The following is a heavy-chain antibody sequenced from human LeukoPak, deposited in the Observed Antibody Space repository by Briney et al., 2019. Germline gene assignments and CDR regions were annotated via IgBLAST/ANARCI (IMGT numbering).Heavy chain of an antibody. V-gene: IGHV3-23*01. CDR1: GFTFGSYA. Sequence: PGGSLRLSCAASGFTFGSYAMSWVRQAPGKGLEWVSAISGSGGSTYYADSVKGRFTISRDNSKNTLYLQMNSLRAEDTAVYYCAKERSYSSSWYVFGYWGQGTLVTVSS. J-gene: IGHJ4*02. CDR3: AKERSYSSSWYVFGY. CDR2: ISGSGGST. D-gene: IGHD6-13*01.